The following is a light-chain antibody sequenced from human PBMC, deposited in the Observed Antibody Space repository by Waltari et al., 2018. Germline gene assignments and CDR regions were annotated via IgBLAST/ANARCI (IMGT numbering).Light chain of an antibody. V-gene: IGLV4-69*01. CDR2: VNIAGRH. Sequence: RPVMRPLYLMRVNIAGRHHKGAEIPDRFSGSSSGAEHDLTISSLQSEDEADYYCQTGGHGTWVFGGGTKLTVL. CDR3: QTGGHGTWV. J-gene: IGLJ3*02.